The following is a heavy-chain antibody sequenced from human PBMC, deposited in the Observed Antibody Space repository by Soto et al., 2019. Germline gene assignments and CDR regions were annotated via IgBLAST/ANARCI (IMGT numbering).Heavy chain of an antibody. CDR3: ARVATSDHFDF. D-gene: IGHD1-26*01. Sequence: SETLSLTXSVSGGSISSGAYSWSWIRQSPGRGLEWIAYIYPSGTTFYNPSFKSRVALSVDTSQKQFSLKMTSVTAADTAIYYCARVATSDHFDFWGQGILVTVSS. J-gene: IGHJ4*02. CDR1: GGSISSGAYS. CDR2: IYPSGTT. V-gene: IGHV4-30-2*06.